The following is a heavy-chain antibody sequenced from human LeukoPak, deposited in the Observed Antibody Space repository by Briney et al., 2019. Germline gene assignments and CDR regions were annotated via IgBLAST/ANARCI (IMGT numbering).Heavy chain of an antibody. CDR2: IYYSGST. CDR3: ARDQRYSSSWYGAN. D-gene: IGHD6-13*01. V-gene: IGHV4-39*07. Sequence: PSETLSLTCTVSGGSISSSSYYWGWIRQPPGKGLEWIGSIYYSGSTYHNPSLKSRVTISVDTSKNQFSLKLSSVTAADTAVYYCARDQRYSSSWYGANWGQGTLVTVSS. CDR1: GGSISSSSYY. J-gene: IGHJ4*02.